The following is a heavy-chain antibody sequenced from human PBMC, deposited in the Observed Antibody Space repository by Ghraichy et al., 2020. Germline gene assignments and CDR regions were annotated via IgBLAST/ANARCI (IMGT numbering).Heavy chain of an antibody. J-gene: IGHJ4*02. CDR3: ARVPTYYYDSSGYYFDY. Sequence: GRSLRLSCAASGFTFSSYWMSWVRQAPGKGLEWVANIKQDGSEKYYVDSVKGRFTISRDNAKNSLYLQMNSPRAEDTAVYYCARVPTYYYDSSGYYFDYWGQGTLVTVSS. V-gene: IGHV3-7*04. CDR2: IKQDGSEK. D-gene: IGHD3-22*01. CDR1: GFTFSSYW.